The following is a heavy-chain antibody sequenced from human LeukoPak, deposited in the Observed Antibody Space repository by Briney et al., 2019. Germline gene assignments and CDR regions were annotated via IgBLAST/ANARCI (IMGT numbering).Heavy chain of an antibody. CDR3: ARLGGDLYCTSTRCFYDY. D-gene: IGHD2-2*01. J-gene: IGHJ4*02. Sequence: GESLKISCKGSGYSFTSYWIDWVRRIPGKGLEWMGLIYAGDSNTRYRPSFQGQVTISVDKSISTAYLQWSSLKASDTAMYYCARLGGDLYCTSTRCFYDYWGQGTLVTVSP. V-gene: IGHV5-51*01. CDR2: IYAGDSNT. CDR1: GYSFTSYW.